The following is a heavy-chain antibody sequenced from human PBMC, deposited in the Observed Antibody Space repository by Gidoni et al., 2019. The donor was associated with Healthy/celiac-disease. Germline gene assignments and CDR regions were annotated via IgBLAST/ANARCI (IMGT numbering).Heavy chain of an antibody. CDR3: ARDRRTIGVIQYYYGMDV. V-gene: IGHV1-18*01. D-gene: IGHD3-16*01. CDR1: GYTFTSYG. Sequence: QVQLLQSGAEVTKPVASVKVSCKAAGYTFTSYGISGVRQAPGQGLEWMGWISAYNGNTNYAQKLQGRVTMTTDTSTSTAYMELRSLRSDNTAVYYCARDRRTIGVIQYYYGMDVWGQGTTVTVS. CDR2: ISAYNGNT. J-gene: IGHJ6*02.